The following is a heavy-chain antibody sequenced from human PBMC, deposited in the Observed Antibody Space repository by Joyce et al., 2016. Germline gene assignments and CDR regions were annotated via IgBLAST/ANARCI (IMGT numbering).Heavy chain of an antibody. CDR1: YSLSNKNV. CDR3: ARTRTDLVTYTRRDGFDV. D-gene: IGHD2-21*02. J-gene: IGHJ3*01. Sequence: EMQLEESGGTLVHPGGSLRLSCKVSYSLSNKNVMAWVRQAPGKGLEWVSAMGAYGGARYYADSVKGRFTVSRDNSENMMYLQMTSLQIEDTAIYYCARTRTDLVTYTRRDGFDVWGQGTRVAVS. V-gene: IGHV3-23*04. CDR2: MGAYGGAR.